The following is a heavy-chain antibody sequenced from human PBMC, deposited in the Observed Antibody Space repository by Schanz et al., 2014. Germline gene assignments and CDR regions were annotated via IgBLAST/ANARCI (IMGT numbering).Heavy chain of an antibody. Sequence: QVQLVESGGGVVQPGRSLRLSCAASGFTFSNFAIHWVRQAPGKGLEWVAVISYDGSHKDYADSVKGRFTISRDNAKNSLYLQMNSLRAEDTAVYYCARPRSSGWYDVLDSWGQGTLVTVSS. V-gene: IGHV3-30*04. CDR1: GFTFSNFA. CDR2: ISYDGSHK. J-gene: IGHJ4*02. D-gene: IGHD6-19*01. CDR3: ARPRSSGWYDVLDS.